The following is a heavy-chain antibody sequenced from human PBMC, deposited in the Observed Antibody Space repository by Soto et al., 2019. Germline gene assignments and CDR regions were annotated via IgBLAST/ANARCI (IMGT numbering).Heavy chain of an antibody. CDR2: TYYNGNA. V-gene: IGHV4-39*01. J-gene: IGHJ4*02. D-gene: IGHD2-2*01. Sequence: SETLSLTCNVSGASLDRSNYYWDWIRQSPGKGLEWIGTTYYNGNAYYNPSLRSRVTMSVDTSKNQFSLKLMSVTAADTAVYYCARLSTSVLDYWGQGALVTVSS. CDR3: ARLSTSVLDY. CDR1: GASLDRSNYY.